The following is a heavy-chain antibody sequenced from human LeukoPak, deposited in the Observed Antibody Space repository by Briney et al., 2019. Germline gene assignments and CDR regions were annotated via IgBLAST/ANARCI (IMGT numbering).Heavy chain of an antibody. V-gene: IGHV1-69*04. Sequence: SVRVSCKASGGTFSSYAISWVRQAPGQGLEWMGRIIPILGIANYAQKFQGRVTITADKSTSTAYMELSSLRSEDTAVYYCARGNYDFWSGPKVYFDYWGQGTLVTVSS. CDR2: IIPILGIA. CDR3: ARGNYDFWSGPKVYFDY. D-gene: IGHD3-3*01. J-gene: IGHJ4*02. CDR1: GGTFSSYA.